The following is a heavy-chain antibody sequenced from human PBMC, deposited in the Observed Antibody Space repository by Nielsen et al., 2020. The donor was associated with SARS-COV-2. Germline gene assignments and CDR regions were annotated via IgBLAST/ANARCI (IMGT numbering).Heavy chain of an antibody. CDR3: ARGYVDYGDYVNAFDI. J-gene: IGHJ3*02. Sequence: GGSLRLSCAASGFTVSRNYMSWVRQAPGKGLAWVSVIHEDGSSYYADSVEGRFTISRDNSKNILDLHMNSLRAEDTALYHCARGYVDYGDYVNAFDIWGQGTMVTVSS. D-gene: IGHD4-17*01. V-gene: IGHV3-53*01. CDR2: IHEDGSS. CDR1: GFTVSRNY.